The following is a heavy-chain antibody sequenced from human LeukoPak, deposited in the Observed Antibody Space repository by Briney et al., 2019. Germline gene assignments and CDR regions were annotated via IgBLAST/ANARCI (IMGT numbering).Heavy chain of an antibody. J-gene: IGHJ4*02. V-gene: IGHV1-2*02. CDR3: ARDPSNSSGWRAFFDY. CDR1: GYTFTDYQ. Sequence: ASVKVSCKASGYTFTDYQLHWVRQAPGQGLEWMGWINPNTGGTKYAQNFQGRVSMTRDTSINTAYMELTSLTSDDTAVYYCARDPSNSSGWRAFFDYWGQGTLVTVSS. CDR2: INPNTGGT. D-gene: IGHD6-19*01.